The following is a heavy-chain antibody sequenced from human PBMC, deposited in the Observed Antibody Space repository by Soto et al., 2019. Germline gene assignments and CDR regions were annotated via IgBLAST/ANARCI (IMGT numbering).Heavy chain of an antibody. V-gene: IGHV4-59*01. CDR2: IYYSGST. CDR1: CGSIISYY. J-gene: IGHJ6*02. Sequence: SETLSLTCTFSCGSIISYYWSWIRQPPGKGLEWIGYIYYSGSTNYNPSLKSRVTISVDTSKNQFSLKLSSVTAADTAVYYCARELDYGMDVWGQGTTVTVSS. D-gene: IGHD1-1*01. CDR3: ARELDYGMDV.